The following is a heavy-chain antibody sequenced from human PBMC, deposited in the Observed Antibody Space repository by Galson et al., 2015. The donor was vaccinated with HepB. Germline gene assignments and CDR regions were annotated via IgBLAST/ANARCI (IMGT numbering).Heavy chain of an antibody. Sequence: SLRLSCAASGFTFSSYSMNWVRQAPGKGLEWVSYISSSSSTIYYADSVKGRFTISRDNAKNSLYLQMNSLRAEDTAVYYCARDPRGESSGWYTPSRLAYYYGMDVWGQGTTVTVSS. CDR1: GFTFSSYS. D-gene: IGHD6-19*01. J-gene: IGHJ6*02. CDR2: ISSSSSTI. CDR3: ARDPRGESSGWYTPSRLAYYYGMDV. V-gene: IGHV3-48*01.